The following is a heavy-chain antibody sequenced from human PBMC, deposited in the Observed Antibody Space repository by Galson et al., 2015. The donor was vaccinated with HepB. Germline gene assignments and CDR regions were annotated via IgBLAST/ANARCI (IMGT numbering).Heavy chain of an antibody. V-gene: IGHV4-34*01. CDR1: GGSFSGYY. CDR3: ARSGSGYYPVH. D-gene: IGHD3-22*01. CDR2: INHRGST. J-gene: IGHJ4*02. Sequence: SETLSLTCAVYGGSFSGYYWSWIRQPPGKGLEWIGEINHRGSTNYKPSLKSRVTISVDTSKNQFSLKLSSVTAADTAVYYCARSGSGYYPVHWGQGTLVTVSS.